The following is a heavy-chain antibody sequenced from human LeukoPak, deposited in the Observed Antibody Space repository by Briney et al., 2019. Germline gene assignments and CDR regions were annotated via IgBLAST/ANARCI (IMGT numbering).Heavy chain of an antibody. Sequence: ASVKVSCKASGYTFTGYYMHWVRQAPGQGLEWMGIINPSGGSTSYAQKFQGRVTMTRGTSTSTVYMELSSLRSEDTAVYYCARSPMEVGATTSPDYWGQGTLVTVSS. J-gene: IGHJ4*02. CDR1: GYTFTGYY. CDR3: ARSPMEVGATTSPDY. D-gene: IGHD1-26*01. CDR2: INPSGGST. V-gene: IGHV1-46*01.